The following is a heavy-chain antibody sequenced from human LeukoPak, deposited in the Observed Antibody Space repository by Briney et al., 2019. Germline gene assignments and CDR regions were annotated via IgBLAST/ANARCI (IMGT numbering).Heavy chain of an antibody. D-gene: IGHD3-16*01. J-gene: IGHJ4*02. CDR3: ARFYYDNTGVSYFFDS. Sequence: PSETLSLTCRISGGSFSRYYWNWIRQPPGKGLEWIGYVYYSDITSYNPSLNSRVTISMDTSRNQFSLRLTSVTAADTAVYYCARFYYDNTGVSYFFDSWGQGTPVTVSS. CDR2: VYYSDIT. CDR1: GGSFSRYY. V-gene: IGHV4-59*01.